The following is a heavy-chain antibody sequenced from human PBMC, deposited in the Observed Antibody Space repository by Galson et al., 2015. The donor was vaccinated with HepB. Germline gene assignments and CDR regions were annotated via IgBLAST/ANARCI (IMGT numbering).Heavy chain of an antibody. CDR1: GFSISPYA. CDR3: TRFPHDYSSAFDI. Sequence: SLRLSCAASGFSISPYAMHWVRQAPGKGLEWIINISSGGETIYYLDSVKGRSSISRDNSKNILYLQMNGLTAEDTAVYYCTRFPHDYSSAFDIWGQGTIVTVSA. D-gene: IGHD4-11*01. V-gene: IGHV3-30*04. CDR2: ISSGGETI. J-gene: IGHJ3*02.